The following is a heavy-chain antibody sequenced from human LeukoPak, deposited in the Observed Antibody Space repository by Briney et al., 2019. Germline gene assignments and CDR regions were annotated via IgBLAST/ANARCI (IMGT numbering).Heavy chain of an antibody. CDR1: GFTFSSYE. V-gene: IGHV3-48*03. Sequence: GGSLRLSCAASGFTFSSYEMNWVRQAPGKGLEWVSYISSSGSTIYYADSVKGRFTISRNNAKNSLYLQMNSLRAEDTAVYYCARERFGEPVDYWGQGTLVTVSS. CDR3: ARERFGEPVDY. J-gene: IGHJ4*02. CDR2: ISSSGSTI. D-gene: IGHD3-10*01.